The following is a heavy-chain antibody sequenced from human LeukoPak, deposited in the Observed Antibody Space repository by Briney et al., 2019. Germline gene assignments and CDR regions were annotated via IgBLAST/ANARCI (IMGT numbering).Heavy chain of an antibody. CDR2: IIPIFGTA. CDR3: AREGDSSGRTYYGMDV. D-gene: IGHD3-22*01. Sequence: GALVKVSCKASGGTFISYAISWVRQAPGQGLEWMGGIIPIFGTANYAQKFQGRVTITADESTSTAYMELSSLRSEDTAVYYCAREGDSSGRTYYGMDVWGQGTTVTVSS. J-gene: IGHJ6*02. V-gene: IGHV1-69*13. CDR1: GGTFISYA.